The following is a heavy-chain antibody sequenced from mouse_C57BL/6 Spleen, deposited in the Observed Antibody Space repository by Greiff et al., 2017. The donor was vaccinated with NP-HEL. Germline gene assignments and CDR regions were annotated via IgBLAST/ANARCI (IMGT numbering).Heavy chain of an antibody. D-gene: IGHD2-10*02. J-gene: IGHJ3*01. CDR2: IDPSDSET. Sequence: QVQLKQPGAELVRPGSSVKLSCKASGYTFTSYWMHWVKQRPIQGLEWIGNIDPSDSETHYNQKFKGKATLTVDQSSSTAYMQLNSLTSEDSAVYYCAYGNYAWFAYWGQGTLVTVSA. CDR1: GYTFTSYW. V-gene: IGHV1-52*01. CDR3: AYGNYAWFAY.